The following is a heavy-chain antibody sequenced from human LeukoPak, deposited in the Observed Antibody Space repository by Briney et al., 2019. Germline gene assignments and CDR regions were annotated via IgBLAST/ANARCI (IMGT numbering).Heavy chain of an antibody. CDR2: IKQDGSEK. D-gene: IGHD3-3*01. CDR1: GFTFSSYA. J-gene: IGHJ4*02. Sequence: GGSLRLSCAASGFTFSSYAMSWVRQAPGKGLEGVANIKQDGSEKYYVDSVKGRFTISRDNAKNSLYLQMNSLRAEDTAVYYCARSSTYYDFWSGYLTDYWGQGTLVTVSS. CDR3: ARSSTYYDFWSGYLTDY. V-gene: IGHV3-7*01.